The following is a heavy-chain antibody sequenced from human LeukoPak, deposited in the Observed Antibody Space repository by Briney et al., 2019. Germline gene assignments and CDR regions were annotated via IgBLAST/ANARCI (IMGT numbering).Heavy chain of an antibody. D-gene: IGHD3-10*01. CDR3: ARADPYGSGSYDYYYGMDV. J-gene: IGHJ6*02. Sequence: SETLSLTCAVYGGSFSGYYWSWIRQPPGKGLEWIGETNHSGSTNYNPSLKSRVTISVDTSKNQFSLKLSSVTAADTAVYYCARADPYGSGSYDYYYGMDVWGQGTTVTVSS. CDR2: TNHSGST. CDR1: GGSFSGYY. V-gene: IGHV4-34*01.